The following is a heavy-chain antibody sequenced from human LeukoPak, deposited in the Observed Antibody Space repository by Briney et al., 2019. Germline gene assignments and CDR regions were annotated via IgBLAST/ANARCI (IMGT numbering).Heavy chain of an antibody. D-gene: IGHD3-10*01. CDR3: ARSRVRGSPHPNAFDI. CDR2: ISDYDGNT. Sequence: ASVKVSCKASGDSIRSYGITWVRQAPGQGLEWMGWISDYDGNTNYAQNVQGRVTMTTDTSTSTAYMELRSLRSDDTAVYYCARSRVRGSPHPNAFDIWGQGTQVTVSS. V-gene: IGHV1-18*01. CDR1: GDSIRSYG. J-gene: IGHJ3*02.